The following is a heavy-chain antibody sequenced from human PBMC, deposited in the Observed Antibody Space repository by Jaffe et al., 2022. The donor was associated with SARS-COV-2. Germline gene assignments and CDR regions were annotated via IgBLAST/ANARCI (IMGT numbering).Heavy chain of an antibody. Sequence: QVQLVQSGAEVKKPGASVKISCKASGYTFTTYHIHWVRQAPGQGLEWMGIINPSGGGTRYAQKFQGRVTMTSDTSTSTVYMELSSLRSEDTAVYYCARELFGTAPDYWGQGTLVTVSA. CDR2: INPSGGGT. V-gene: IGHV1-46*01. D-gene: IGHD3-10*01. CDR1: GYTFTTYH. CDR3: ARELFGTAPDY. J-gene: IGHJ4*02.